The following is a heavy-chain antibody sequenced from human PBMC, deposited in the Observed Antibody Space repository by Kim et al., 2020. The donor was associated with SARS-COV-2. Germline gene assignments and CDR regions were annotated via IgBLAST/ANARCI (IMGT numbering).Heavy chain of an antibody. D-gene: IGHD3-9*01. Sequence: YASDAVKRRFTISRYNSKNTLYLKMNSLRAEDTALYYCAKGIWLSHPLDCWGQGTLVTVSS. J-gene: IGHJ4*02. V-gene: IGHV3-23*01. CDR3: AKGIWLSHPLDC.